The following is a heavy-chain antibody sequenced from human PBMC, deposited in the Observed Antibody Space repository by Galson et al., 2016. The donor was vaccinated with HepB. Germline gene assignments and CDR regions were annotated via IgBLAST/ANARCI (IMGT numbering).Heavy chain of an antibody. D-gene: IGHD5-18*01. CDR3: ATVGGNTYGLRTDGFDI. CDR1: GVTVSSEY. J-gene: IGHJ3*02. Sequence: SLRLSCAKSGVTVSSEYTTWVRQAPGKGLEWIPLIYRGRNTYYADSVRGRFTASRDDSKNTLYLQMNYLRADDTAVYFCATVGGNTYGLRTDGFDIWGQGTMVTVSS. V-gene: IGHV3-53*01. CDR2: IYRGRNT.